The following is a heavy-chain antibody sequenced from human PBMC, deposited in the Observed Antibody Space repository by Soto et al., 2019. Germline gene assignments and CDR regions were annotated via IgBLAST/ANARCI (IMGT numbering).Heavy chain of an antibody. V-gene: IGHV3-30-3*01. D-gene: IGHD2-8*01. CDR2: ISFDGSNT. CDR1: GFMFSNHA. Sequence: QVQLVESGGGVVQPGRSLRLSCAASGFMFSNHAMHWVRQAPGKGLDWVAVISFDGSNTFYADSVKGRFTISRDNSKNTVYLQMNSLRAEDTAVYYCARDAVEVVRMVYVSPSDYCGQGALVTVSS. CDR3: ARDAVEVVRMVYVSPSDY. J-gene: IGHJ4*02.